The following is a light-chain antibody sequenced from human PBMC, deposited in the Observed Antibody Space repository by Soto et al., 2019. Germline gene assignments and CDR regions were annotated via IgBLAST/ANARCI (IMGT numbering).Light chain of an antibody. CDR2: AAS. CDR3: QQSYSTPIT. J-gene: IGKJ3*01. CDR1: QSISSY. V-gene: IGKV1-39*01. Sequence: DIQMTQSPSSLSASVGDRVTITCRASQSISSYLNWYQQKPGKAPKLLIYAASSLQSGVPSRFSGSGSGTDVTLTITSLQPEDFGTYYCQQSYSTPITFGPGTKVYIK.